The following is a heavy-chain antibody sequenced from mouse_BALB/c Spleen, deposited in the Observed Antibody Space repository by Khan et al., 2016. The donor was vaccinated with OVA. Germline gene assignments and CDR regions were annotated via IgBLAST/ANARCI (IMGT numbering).Heavy chain of an antibody. V-gene: IGHV1S127*01. CDR2: IDPSKSET. Sequence: QVRLQQSGPELVRPGASVKMSCKASGYTFTSFWIHWVKQRPGQGLEWIGMIDPSKSETRLNQKFKDKATLNVDKSSNTAYMQLSRLTSEDSVVYYCARGGYGSPFAYWGQGTLVTVSA. CDR1: GYTFTSFW. D-gene: IGHD1-1*01. CDR3: ARGGYGSPFAY. J-gene: IGHJ3*01.